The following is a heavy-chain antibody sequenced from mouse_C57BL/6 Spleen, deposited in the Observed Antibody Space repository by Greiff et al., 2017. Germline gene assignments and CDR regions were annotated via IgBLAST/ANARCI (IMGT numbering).Heavy chain of an antibody. Sequence: DVQLQESGTVLARPGASVKMSCKTSGYTFTSYWMHWVKQRPGQGLEWIGAIYPGNSDPSYNQKFKGKARLTAVTSASTAYMERRSRTNEDSAVYYCSGGYDAGVAWFAYWGQGTLVTVAA. J-gene: IGHJ3*01. CDR1: GYTFTSYW. D-gene: IGHD2-2*01. CDR2: IYPGNSDP. CDR3: SGGYDAGVAWFAY. V-gene: IGHV1-5*01.